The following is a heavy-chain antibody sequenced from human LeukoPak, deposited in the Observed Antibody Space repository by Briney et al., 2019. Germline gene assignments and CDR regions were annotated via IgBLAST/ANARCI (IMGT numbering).Heavy chain of an antibody. J-gene: IGHJ4*02. CDR1: GFTFSSYS. D-gene: IGHD2-2*01. V-gene: IGHV3-48*04. Sequence: GGSLRLSCAASGFTFSSYSMNWVRQAPGKGLEWVSYISSSGSSTYYADSVKGRFTISRDNAKNSLYLQMNSLRAEDTAVYYCARDMADQLLFGYFDYWGQGTLVTVSS. CDR3: ARDMADQLLFGYFDY. CDR2: ISSSGSST.